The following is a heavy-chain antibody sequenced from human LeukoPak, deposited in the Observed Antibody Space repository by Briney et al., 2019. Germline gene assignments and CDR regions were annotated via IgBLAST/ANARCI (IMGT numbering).Heavy chain of an antibody. D-gene: IGHD5-18*01. Sequence: SQTLSLTCTVSGGSISSGGYYWSWIRQHPGTGLEWIGYIYYSGSTYYNPSLKSRVTISVDTSKNQFSLKLSSVTAADTAVYYCARSRIQLWFFDYWGQGTLVTVSS. V-gene: IGHV4-31*03. J-gene: IGHJ4*02. CDR3: ARSRIQLWFFDY. CDR1: GGSISSGGYY. CDR2: IYYSGST.